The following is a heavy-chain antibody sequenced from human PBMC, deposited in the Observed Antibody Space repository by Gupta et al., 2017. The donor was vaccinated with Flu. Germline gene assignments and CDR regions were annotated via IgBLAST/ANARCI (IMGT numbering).Heavy chain of an antibody. J-gene: IGHJ4*02. V-gene: IGHV4-39*01. CDR1: GVSITSGTDF. Sequence: QLQLQETGPGLVKPSETVSLTCTVSGVSITSGTDFWGWIRQPPGKGLEWIGSIYYSGTMYYNSSLKSRVTMSVDRSTNQFFLRLTSVTAADTAIYYCAKHGGYSGSYRVHWGRGTLVTVSS. D-gene: IGHD3-16*02. CDR3: AKHGGYSGSYRVH. CDR2: IYYSGTM.